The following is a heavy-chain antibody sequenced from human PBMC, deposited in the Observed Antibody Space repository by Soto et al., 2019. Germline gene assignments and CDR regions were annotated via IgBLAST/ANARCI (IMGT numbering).Heavy chain of an antibody. J-gene: IGHJ2*01. CDR2: ITPMFGIG. V-gene: IGHV1-69*12. Sequence: QVQLVQSGAEVKKPGSSVKVSCKASGGTFNRYAISWLRQAPGQGPEWMGGITPMFGIGNYAQKFQGRVTTSADEARTTGNRERRSLTGEDTRVYYWAQTLGSAVAGPGRFDRWGRGTRVIVS. CDR3: AQTLGSAVAGPGRFDR. D-gene: IGHD6-19*01. CDR1: GGTFNRYA.